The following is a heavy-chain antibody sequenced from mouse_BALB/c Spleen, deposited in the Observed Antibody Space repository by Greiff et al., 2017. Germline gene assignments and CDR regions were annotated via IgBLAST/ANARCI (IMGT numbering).Heavy chain of an antibody. J-gene: IGHJ2*01. Sequence: VKLMESGPGLVQPSQSLSITCTVSGFSLTSYGVHWVRQSPGKGLEWLGVIWSGGSTDYNAAFISRLSISKDNSKSQVFFKMNSLQANDTAIYYCARNTYGLGYWGQGTTLTVSS. CDR3: ARNTYGLGY. CDR2: IWSGGST. CDR1: GFSLTSYG. V-gene: IGHV2-2*02. D-gene: IGHD1-1*01.